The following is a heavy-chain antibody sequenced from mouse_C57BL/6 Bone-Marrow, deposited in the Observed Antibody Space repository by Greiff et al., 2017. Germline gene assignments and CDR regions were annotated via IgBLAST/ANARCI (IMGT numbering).Heavy chain of an antibody. CDR2: IYPGDGDT. D-gene: IGHD1-1*01. Sequence: QVQLQQSGPELVKPGASVKISCKASGYAFSSSWMNWVKQRPGKGLEWIGRIYPGDGDTNYNGKFKGKATLTADKSSSTAYMQLSSLTSEDSAVYFCARTGTPVLGAMDYWGQGTSVTVSS. CDR3: ARTGTPVLGAMDY. CDR1: GYAFSSSW. J-gene: IGHJ4*01. V-gene: IGHV1-82*01.